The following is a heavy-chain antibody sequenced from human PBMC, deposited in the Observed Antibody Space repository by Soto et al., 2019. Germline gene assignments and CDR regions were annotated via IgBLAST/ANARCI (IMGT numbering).Heavy chain of an antibody. V-gene: IGHV1-18*04. CDR1: GYTFTSYG. Sequence: ASVKVSCKASGYTFTSYGLSWVRQAPGQGLEWMGWISVSNGNTNYAQKLHGRVTMTTDTSTSTDYMELRSLRSDDTAVYYCARGGYCTSSSCYEDYYHGMDVWGQGTTVTVSS. CDR2: ISVSNGNT. CDR3: ARGGYCTSSSCYEDYYHGMDV. J-gene: IGHJ6*02. D-gene: IGHD2-2*01.